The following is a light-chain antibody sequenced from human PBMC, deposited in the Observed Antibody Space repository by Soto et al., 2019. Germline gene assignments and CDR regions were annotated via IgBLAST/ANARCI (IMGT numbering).Light chain of an antibody. CDR3: SSYTSRSTNFV. J-gene: IGLJ1*01. V-gene: IGLV2-14*01. Sequence: QSALTQPASVSGSPGQSITISCTGTSSDVGGYNYVSWYQQHPGKAPKLMIYEVSNRPSGVSNRFSGSKSGNTASLTISGLQAEDEADYYCSSYTSRSTNFVFGPGTKVT. CDR2: EVS. CDR1: SSDVGGYNY.